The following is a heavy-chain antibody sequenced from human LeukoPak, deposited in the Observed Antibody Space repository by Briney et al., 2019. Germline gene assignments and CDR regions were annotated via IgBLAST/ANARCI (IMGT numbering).Heavy chain of an antibody. Sequence: GGSLRLSCAASAFTFSSYWMHWVRQAPGKGLVWVSRINTDGSSTSYADSVKGRFTISRDNAKNTLYLQMNSLRAEDTAVYYCAREVANSPDFGYWGQGTLVTVSS. CDR2: INTDGSST. J-gene: IGHJ4*02. CDR3: AREVANSPDFGY. CDR1: AFTFSSYW. V-gene: IGHV3-74*01. D-gene: IGHD5-12*01.